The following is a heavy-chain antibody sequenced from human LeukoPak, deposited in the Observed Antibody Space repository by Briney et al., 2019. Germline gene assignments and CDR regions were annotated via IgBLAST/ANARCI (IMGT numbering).Heavy chain of an antibody. J-gene: IGHJ5*02. CDR1: GFSFSTYS. Sequence: GGSLRLSCAASGFSFSTYSFSWVRQAPGKGLEWVSGISASGGDTFYADSVKGRFTISIDNSKNTLSLQMNSLRVEDTAIYYCAKDVRRCNGACTWGQGTLVTVSS. CDR2: ISASGGDT. D-gene: IGHD2-8*01. V-gene: IGHV3-23*01. CDR3: AKDVRRCNGACT.